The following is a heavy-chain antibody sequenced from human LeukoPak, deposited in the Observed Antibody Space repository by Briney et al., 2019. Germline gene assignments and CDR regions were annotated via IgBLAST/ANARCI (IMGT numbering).Heavy chain of an antibody. V-gene: IGHV4-4*09. D-gene: IGHD2-2*02. J-gene: IGHJ3*02. CDR1: GGSISSYY. CDR3: AKVTPGYCSSTSCYTVGAFDI. Sequence: PSETLSLTCIVSGGSISSYYWSWIRQPPGKGLEWIGYIYTSGSTNYNPSLKSRVTISVDTSKNQFSLKLSSVTAADTAVYYCAKVTPGYCSSTSCYTVGAFDIWGQGTMVTVSS. CDR2: IYTSGST.